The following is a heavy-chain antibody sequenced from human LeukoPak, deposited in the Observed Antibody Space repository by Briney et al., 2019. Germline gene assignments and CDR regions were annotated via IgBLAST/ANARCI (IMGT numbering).Heavy chain of an antibody. J-gene: IGHJ6*02. CDR2: IYYSGST. CDR3: ARLPLDYGSGSYYNRGMDV. Sequence: SSETLSLTCTVSGGSISSYYWSWIRQPPGKGLEWIGYIYYSGSTNYNPSLKRRVTISVDTSKTKFSLKLSSVTAADTAVYYCARLPLDYGSGSYYNRGMDVWGQGTTVTVSS. D-gene: IGHD3-10*01. CDR1: GGSISSYY. V-gene: IGHV4-59*08.